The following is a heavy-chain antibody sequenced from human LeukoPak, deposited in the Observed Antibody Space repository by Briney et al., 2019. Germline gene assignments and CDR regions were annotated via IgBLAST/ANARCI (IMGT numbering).Heavy chain of an antibody. CDR3: TTDHTLGYGSGWYPY. CDR1: GFTFTNAW. V-gene: IGHV3-15*05. Sequence: GGSLRLSCAASGFTFTNAWMSWVRQAPGKGLEWVGRIKSKTGGLTTDYAAPVKGRFTISRRDSKNTLFLQMNSLKTEDTAVYYCTTDHTLGYGSGWYPYWGQGTQVTVSS. D-gene: IGHD6-19*01. CDR2: IKSKTGGLTT. J-gene: IGHJ4*02.